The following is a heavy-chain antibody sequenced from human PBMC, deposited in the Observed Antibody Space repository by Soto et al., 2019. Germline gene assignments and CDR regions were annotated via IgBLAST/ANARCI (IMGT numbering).Heavy chain of an antibody. CDR2: MFHSGKT. D-gene: IGHD6-19*01. CDR1: GGSVSDSVW. J-gene: IGHJ4*02. V-gene: IGHV4-4*02. Sequence: QVHLRESGPGLVKPSGTLTLTCDVSGGSVSDSVWWSWVRQAPGKGLEWIGEMFHSGKTYYNPSLKSRVTISVDKSKNQVSLNLESVTAADTAIYYCATTREAVVHLYHFDYCGQGTLVTV. CDR3: ATTREAVVHLYHFDY.